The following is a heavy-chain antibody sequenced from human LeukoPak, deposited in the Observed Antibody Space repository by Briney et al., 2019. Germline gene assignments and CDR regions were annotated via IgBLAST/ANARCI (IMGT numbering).Heavy chain of an antibody. J-gene: IGHJ4*02. V-gene: IGHV4-59*01. CDR1: GGSISSYY. CDR2: IYYSGST. D-gene: IGHD1-14*01. CDR3: ARYKVGIDY. Sequence: KPSETMSLTCTVSGGSISSYYWSWIRQPPGKGLEWIGYIYYSGSTNYNPSLKSRVTISVDTSKNQFSLKLSSVTAADTAVYYCARYKVGIDYWGQGTLVTVSS.